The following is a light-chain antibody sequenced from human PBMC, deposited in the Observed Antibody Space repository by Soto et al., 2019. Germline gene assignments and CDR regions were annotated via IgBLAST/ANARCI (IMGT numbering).Light chain of an antibody. CDR3: TSYSRYRVLV. V-gene: IGLV2-14*01. CDR2: EVS. Sequence: QSVLSRPASVSRCRGHSISISFTGTTGDIGGYKYVTWYQQHPGKAPKLIIFEVSNRPSGVSDRFSGSNSGNTASLTISGLQAEDEADYYCTSYSRYRVLVFGGGTKVTVL. J-gene: IGLJ3*02. CDR1: TGDIGGYKY.